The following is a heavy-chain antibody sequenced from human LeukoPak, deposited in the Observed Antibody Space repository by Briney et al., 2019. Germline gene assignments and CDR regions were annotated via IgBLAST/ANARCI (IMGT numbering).Heavy chain of an antibody. CDR3: ARHRNFFDY. J-gene: IGHJ4*02. Sequence: KSLETLSLTCTVSGDSISSSYWSWIRQPPGKGPEWIGYIYYSGNTNCNPSLKSRVTISVDTSRNRFSLKLSSVTAADTAVYYCARHRNFFDYWGQGILVTVSS. CDR2: IYYSGNT. V-gene: IGHV4-59*01. CDR1: GDSISSSY. D-gene: IGHD2/OR15-2a*01.